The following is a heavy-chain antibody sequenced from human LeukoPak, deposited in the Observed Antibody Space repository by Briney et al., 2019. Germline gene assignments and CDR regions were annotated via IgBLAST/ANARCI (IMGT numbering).Heavy chain of an antibody. CDR3: ALQSESLGLSLY. J-gene: IGHJ4*02. D-gene: IGHD7-27*01. V-gene: IGHV3-23*01. CDR1: GFTFSTYG. CDR2: ISGSGGST. Sequence: PGGSLRLSCVASGFTFSTYGMNWVRQAPGKGLEWVSAISGSGGSTYCADSVKGRFTISRGNSKNTLYLQMNSLRAEDTAVYYCALQSESLGLSLYWGQGTLVTVSS.